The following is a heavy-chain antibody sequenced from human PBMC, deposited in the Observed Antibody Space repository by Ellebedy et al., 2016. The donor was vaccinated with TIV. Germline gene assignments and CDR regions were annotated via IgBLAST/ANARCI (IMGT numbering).Heavy chain of an antibody. CDR1: GGIFRSNA. V-gene: IGHV1-69*13. CDR3: ARDLAGSWVGGWFDP. J-gene: IGHJ5*02. D-gene: IGHD6-13*01. Sequence: ASVKVSCKASGGIFRSNAISWVRQAPGQGLEWMGGIIAIFGTVDNAQKFQGRVTITADESTSTVYMELNSLRSEDTAVYYCARDLAGSWVGGWFDPWGQGTLVTVSS. CDR2: IIAIFGTV.